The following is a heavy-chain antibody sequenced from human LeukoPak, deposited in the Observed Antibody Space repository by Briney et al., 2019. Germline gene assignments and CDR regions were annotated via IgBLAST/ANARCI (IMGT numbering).Heavy chain of an antibody. CDR3: ARDRPQQWLVRGQRGYYYYMDV. Sequence: SGGSLRLSCAASGFTFSSYEMNWVRQAPGMGLEWVANIKQDGSEKYYVDSVKGRFTISRDIAKNSLYLQMSSLRAEDTAVYYCARDRPQQWLVRGQRGYYYYMDVWGKGTTVTISS. CDR2: IKQDGSEK. J-gene: IGHJ6*03. D-gene: IGHD6-19*01. V-gene: IGHV3-7*01. CDR1: GFTFSSYE.